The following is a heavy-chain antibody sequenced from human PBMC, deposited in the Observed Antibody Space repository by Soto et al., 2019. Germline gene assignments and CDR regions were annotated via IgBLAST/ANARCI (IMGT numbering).Heavy chain of an antibody. CDR2: ISYDGSNK. V-gene: IGHV3-30*18. J-gene: IGHJ4*02. CDR1: GFTFSSYG. D-gene: IGHD6-19*01. Sequence: QVQLVESGGGVVQPGRSLRLSCAASGFTFSSYGMHWVRQAPGKGLEWLAVISYDGSNKYYADSVKGRFTISRDNYKNTLYLQVNSLRAEDTALYYCAKDYGSGWTMGDFWGQGTLVTVSS. CDR3: AKDYGSGWTMGDF.